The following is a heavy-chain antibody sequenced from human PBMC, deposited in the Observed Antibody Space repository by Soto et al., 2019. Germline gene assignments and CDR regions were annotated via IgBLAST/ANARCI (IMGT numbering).Heavy chain of an antibody. CDR2: ISAYNGNT. CDR1: GYTFTSYG. Sequence: ASVKVSCKASGYTFTSYGISWVRQAPGQGLEWMGWISAYNGNTNYAQKLQGRVTMTTDTSTSTAYMELRSLRSDDTAVYYCAGDSLAQWLVYYYYGMDVWGQGTTVTVSS. J-gene: IGHJ6*02. D-gene: IGHD6-19*01. CDR3: AGDSLAQWLVYYYYGMDV. V-gene: IGHV1-18*01.